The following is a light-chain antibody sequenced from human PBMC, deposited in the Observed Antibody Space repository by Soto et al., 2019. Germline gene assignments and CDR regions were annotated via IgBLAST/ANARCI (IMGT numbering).Light chain of an antibody. J-gene: IGKJ1*01. CDR1: QSIVTY. CDR3: QHYNSYGT. Sequence: DIQMTQSPSSLSASVGDRVTITCRASQSIVTYLNWYLQKPGKAPKLLIYAASNLQTGVPSRFSGSGSGTEFTLTISSLQPDDFATYYCQHYNSYGTFGQGTKVDIK. V-gene: IGKV1-9*01. CDR2: AAS.